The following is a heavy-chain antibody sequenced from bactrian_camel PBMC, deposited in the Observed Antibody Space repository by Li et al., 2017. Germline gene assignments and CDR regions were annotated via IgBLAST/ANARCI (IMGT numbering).Heavy chain of an antibody. V-gene: IGHV3S53*01. D-gene: IGHD4*01. Sequence: QLVESGGGLVQPGGSLRLSCVASGYTSCTGWFRQTPGKERELVAAICRDGGIRYDDSVKGRFTISQDNAENAMSLQMNSLKPEDTGMYFCAADGRRGPSACYATIVSGYRYEYTYWGQGTQVTVS. CDR2: ICRDGGI. CDR1: GYTSC. J-gene: IGHJ4*01. CDR3: AADGRRGPSACYATIVSGYRYEYTY.